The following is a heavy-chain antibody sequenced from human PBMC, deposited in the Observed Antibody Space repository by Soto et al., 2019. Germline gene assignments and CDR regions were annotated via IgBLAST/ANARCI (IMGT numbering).Heavy chain of an antibody. Sequence: QVQLVQSGAEVKKPGASVKVSCKASGSTFTSYDINWVRQATGQGLEWMGWMNPNSGNTGYAQKFQGRVTXTXHTSISTAYMELSSLRSEDTAVYYCAREHSSSWLDYWGQGTLVTVSS. V-gene: IGHV1-8*01. CDR1: GSTFTSYD. J-gene: IGHJ4*02. CDR2: MNPNSGNT. D-gene: IGHD6-13*01. CDR3: AREHSSSWLDY.